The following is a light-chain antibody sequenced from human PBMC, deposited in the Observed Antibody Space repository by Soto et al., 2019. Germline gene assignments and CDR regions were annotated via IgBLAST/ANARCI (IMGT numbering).Light chain of an antibody. CDR1: QSVSSN. J-gene: IGKJ1*01. CDR2: GAS. Sequence: EIVMTQSPATLSVSPGERATLSCRASQSVSSNLAWYQQKPGQAPRLLISGASSRATGIPDRISGSGSGTDFTLTITRVEPEDSAMYYCQHYVGSPTFGQGTKVDIK. CDR3: QHYVGSPT. V-gene: IGKV3-20*01.